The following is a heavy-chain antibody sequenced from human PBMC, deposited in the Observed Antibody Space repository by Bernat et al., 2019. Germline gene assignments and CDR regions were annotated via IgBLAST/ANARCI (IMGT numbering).Heavy chain of an antibody. CDR2: ISYDGSNK. V-gene: IGHV3-30*03. J-gene: IGHJ4*02. Sequence: QVQLVESGGGVVQPGRSLRLSCAASGFTFSSYGMHWVRQAPGKGLEWVAVISYDGSNKYYADSVKGRFTISRDNSKNTLYLQMNSLRAEDTAVYYCATHMVYGDEPPFDYWGQGTLVTVSS. CDR3: ATHMVYGDEPPFDY. CDR1: GFTFSSYG. D-gene: IGHD4-17*01.